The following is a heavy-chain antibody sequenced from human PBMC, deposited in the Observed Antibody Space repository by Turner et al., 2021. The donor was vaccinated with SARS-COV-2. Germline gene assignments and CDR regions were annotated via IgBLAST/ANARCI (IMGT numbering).Heavy chain of an antibody. CDR1: GFTFSNYV. D-gene: IGHD3-10*01. CDR3: ARDSGDFDY. V-gene: IGHV3-30-3*01. J-gene: IGHJ4*02. Sequence: QVQLVESGGGVVQPGRSLRLSCSASGFTFSNYVMHWVRQAPGKGLEWVAVIAYDGSNKYYADSVKGRFTISRDNSKNTLYLQMNSLRAEDTAVYYCARDSGDFDYWGQGTLVTVSS. CDR2: IAYDGSNK.